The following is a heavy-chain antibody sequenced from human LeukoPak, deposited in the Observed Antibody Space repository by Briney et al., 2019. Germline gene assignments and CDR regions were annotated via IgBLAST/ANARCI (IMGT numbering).Heavy chain of an antibody. CDR2: IKQDGREK. D-gene: IGHD6-19*01. V-gene: IGHV3-7*01. CDR3: ARDHFTVAGNLDF. Sequence: PGGSLRLSCAASGFTFSSYWMPWVRQAPGKGLEWVANIKQDGREKYYVDSVKGRFTISRDNAKNSLYLQNNSLRAEDTAVYYCARDHFTVAGNLDFWGQGTLVTVSS. CDR1: GFTFSSYW. J-gene: IGHJ4*02.